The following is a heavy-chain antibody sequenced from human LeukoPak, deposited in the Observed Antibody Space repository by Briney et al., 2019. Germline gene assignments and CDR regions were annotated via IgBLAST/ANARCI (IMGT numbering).Heavy chain of an antibody. D-gene: IGHD2-15*01. Sequence: GGSLRLSCVASGFTFSNSEMNWVRQAPGRGLEWVSYISIGGSTIYYADSVKGRFTISRENAKNSLYLQMNSLRVEDTAVYYCARSAGGYSRDYWGQGTLVTVSS. J-gene: IGHJ4*02. CDR1: GFTFSNSE. V-gene: IGHV3-48*03. CDR3: ARSAGGYSRDY. CDR2: ISIGGSTI.